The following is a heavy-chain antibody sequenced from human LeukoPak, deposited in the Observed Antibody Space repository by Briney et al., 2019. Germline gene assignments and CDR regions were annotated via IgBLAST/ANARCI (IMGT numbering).Heavy chain of an antibody. CDR2: ISWNSGSI. CDR1: GFTFYDYA. CDR3: TIQSGSYGSLLY. J-gene: IGHJ4*02. V-gene: IGHV3-9*03. Sequence: GGSLRLSCAASGFTFYDYAMHWVRHAPGKGLEWVSGISWNSGSIGYADSVKGRFTISRDNAKNSLYLQMNSLRAGDMALYYCTIQSGSYGSLLYWGQGTLVTVSA. D-gene: IGHD1-26*01.